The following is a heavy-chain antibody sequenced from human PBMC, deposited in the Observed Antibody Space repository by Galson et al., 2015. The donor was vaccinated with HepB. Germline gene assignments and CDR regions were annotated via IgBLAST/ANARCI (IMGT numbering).Heavy chain of an antibody. CDR1: GYTFTSYG. J-gene: IGHJ6*02. Sequence: SVKASCKASGYTFTSYGISWVRQAPGQGLEWMGWISAYNGNTNYAQKLQGRVTMTTDTSTSTAYMELRSLRSDDTAVYYCARVPFGCSGGSCYPYYYYGMDVWGQGTTVTVSS. D-gene: IGHD2-15*01. V-gene: IGHV1-18*01. CDR3: ARVPFGCSGGSCYPYYYYGMDV. CDR2: ISAYNGNT.